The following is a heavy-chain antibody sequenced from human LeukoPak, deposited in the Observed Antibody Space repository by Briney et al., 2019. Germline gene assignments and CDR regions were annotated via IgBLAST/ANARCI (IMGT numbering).Heavy chain of an antibody. Sequence: GASLRLSSAASGFTFSSYAMSWVRQAPGKGLEWVSAISGSGGSTYYADSVKGRFTISRDNSKNTLYLQMNSLRAEDTAVYYCAKDVGSSGLLDYWGQGTLVTVSS. J-gene: IGHJ4*02. V-gene: IGHV3-23*01. CDR1: GFTFSSYA. D-gene: IGHD6-19*01. CDR2: ISGSGGST. CDR3: AKDVGSSGLLDY.